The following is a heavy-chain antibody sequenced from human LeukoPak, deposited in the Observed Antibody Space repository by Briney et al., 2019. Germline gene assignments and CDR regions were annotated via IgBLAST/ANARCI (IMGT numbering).Heavy chain of an antibody. CDR2: ISYDGSNK. D-gene: IGHD1-26*01. CDR3: ARESGSYYYFDY. Sequence: GGSLRVSCAASGFTFSSYAMHWVRQAPGKGLEWVAVISYDGSNKYYADSVKGRFTISRDNSKNTLYLQMNSLRAEDTAVYYCARESGSYYYFDYWGQGTLVTVSS. J-gene: IGHJ4*02. V-gene: IGHV3-30*04. CDR1: GFTFSSYA.